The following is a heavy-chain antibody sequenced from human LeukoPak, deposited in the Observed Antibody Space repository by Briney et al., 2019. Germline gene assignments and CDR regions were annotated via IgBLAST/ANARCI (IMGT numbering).Heavy chain of an antibody. Sequence: SVKVSCKASGGTLSSYAISWVRQAPGQGLEWMGGIIPIFGTANYAQKFQGRVTITADESTSTAYMELSSLRSEDTAVYYCARGVTYCGGDCYGYWGQGTLVTVSS. CDR1: GGTLSSYA. D-gene: IGHD2-21*01. J-gene: IGHJ4*02. CDR2: IIPIFGTA. V-gene: IGHV1-69*13. CDR3: ARGVTYCGGDCYGY.